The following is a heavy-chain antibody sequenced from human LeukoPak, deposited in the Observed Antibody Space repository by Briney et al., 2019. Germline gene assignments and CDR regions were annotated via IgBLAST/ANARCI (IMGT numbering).Heavy chain of an antibody. Sequence: GGSLRLSSAASGFTFSSYAMHWVRQAPGKGLEYVSAISSNGGSTYYANSVKGRFTVSRDNSKNTLYLQMGSLRAEDMAVYYCARETVTTSSYFDYWGQGTLVTVSS. V-gene: IGHV3-64*01. CDR1: GFTFSSYA. D-gene: IGHD4-17*01. CDR2: ISSNGGST. CDR3: ARETVTTSSYFDY. J-gene: IGHJ4*02.